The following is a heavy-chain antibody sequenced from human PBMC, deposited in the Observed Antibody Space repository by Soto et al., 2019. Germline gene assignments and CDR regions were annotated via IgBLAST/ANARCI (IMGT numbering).Heavy chain of an antibody. D-gene: IGHD6-19*01. CDR1: GFTFSSYG. CDR3: AKGSGWGYYYYGMDV. V-gene: IGHV3-30*18. CDR2: ILYDGSNK. J-gene: IGHJ6*02. Sequence: ESGGGVVQPGRSLRLSCAASGFTFSSYGMHWVRQAPGKGLEWVAVILYDGSNKYYADSVKGRFTISRDNSKNTLYLQMNSLRAEDTAVYYCAKGSGWGYYYYGMDVWGQGTTVTVSS.